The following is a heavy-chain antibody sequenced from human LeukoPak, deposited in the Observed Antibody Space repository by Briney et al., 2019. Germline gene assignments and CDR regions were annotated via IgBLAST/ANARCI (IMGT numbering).Heavy chain of an antibody. V-gene: IGHV3-11*04. J-gene: IGHJ6*03. Sequence: GGSLRLSCAASGFTFSDYYMSWIRQAPGKGLEWVSYISSSGSTIYYADSVKGRFTISRDNAKNSLYLQMNSLRAEDTAVYYCARADGTYYYYYMDVWGKGTTVTISS. D-gene: IGHD1-26*01. CDR3: ARADGTYYYYYMDV. CDR1: GFTFSDYY. CDR2: ISSSGSTI.